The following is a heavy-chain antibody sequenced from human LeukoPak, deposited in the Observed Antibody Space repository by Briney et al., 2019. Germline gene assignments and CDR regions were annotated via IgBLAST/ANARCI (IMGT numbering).Heavy chain of an antibody. J-gene: IGHJ5*02. CDR1: GYTFTSYG. CDR3: ARGDGYYYDSSGYFS. V-gene: IGHV1-18*04. D-gene: IGHD3-22*01. Sequence: ASVKVSCKASGYTFTSYGISWVRQAPGQGLEWMGWISAYNGNTNYAQKLQGRVTMTTDTSTRTAYMELSSLRSEDTAVYYCARGDGYYYDSSGYFSWGQGTLVTVSS. CDR2: ISAYNGNT.